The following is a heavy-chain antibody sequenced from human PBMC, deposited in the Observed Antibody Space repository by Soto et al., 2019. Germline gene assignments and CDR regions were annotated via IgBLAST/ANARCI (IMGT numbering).Heavy chain of an antibody. J-gene: IGHJ4*02. CDR2: ITSSGSGT. CDR1: GFIFSNYA. CDR3: VKSPASIKTFDY. D-gene: IGHD2-2*01. Sequence: DVQPLDSGGDLVQPGGSLRLSCAASGFIFSNYAMSWVRQAPGKGLEWVSSITSSGSGTNYADSVKGRFTISRDNSMSTLFLQMRSLRAEDTAIYYCVKSPASIKTFDYWGQGTLVTVSS. V-gene: IGHV3-23*01.